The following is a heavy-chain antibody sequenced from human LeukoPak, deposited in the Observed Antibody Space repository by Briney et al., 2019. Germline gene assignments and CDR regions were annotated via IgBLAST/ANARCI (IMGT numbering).Heavy chain of an antibody. CDR1: GFTFSSYA. D-gene: IGHD3-10*01. V-gene: IGHV3-30-3*01. CDR3: AKDITMVRGVIPTDY. J-gene: IGHJ4*02. CDR2: ISYDGSNK. Sequence: PGRSLRLSCAASGFTFSSYAMHWVRQAPGKGLEWVAGISYDGSNKYYADSVKGRFTISRDNSKNTLYLQMNSLRAEDTAVYYCAKDITMVRGVIPTDYWGQGTLVTVSS.